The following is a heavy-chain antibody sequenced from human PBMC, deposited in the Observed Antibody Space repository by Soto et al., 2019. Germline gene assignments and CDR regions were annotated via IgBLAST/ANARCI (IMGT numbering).Heavy chain of an antibody. J-gene: IGHJ4*02. CDR2: IGWNSGGI. D-gene: IGHD5-12*01. CDR1: GFTFDDYA. CDR3: AKGKGWLPENVFDF. Sequence: DVQLVESGGGLVQPGRSLRLSCAASGFTFDDYAMHWVRQTPGKGLEWVSGIGWNSGGIGYADSVKGRFTISRDNAKSSLYLQMSGLRTEDTALYYCAKGKGWLPENVFDFWGQGTLVTVSS. V-gene: IGHV3-9*01.